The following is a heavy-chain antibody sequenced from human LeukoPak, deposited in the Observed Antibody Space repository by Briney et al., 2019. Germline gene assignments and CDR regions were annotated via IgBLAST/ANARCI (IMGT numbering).Heavy chain of an antibody. V-gene: IGHV4-39*01. Sequence: SETLSLTCTVSGGSISSSSYYWGWIRQPPGTGLEWIGSIYYSGSTYYNPSLKSRVTISVDTSKNQFSLKLSSVTAADTAVYYCARQGRGPNDYWGQGTLVTVSS. CDR3: ARQGRGPNDY. CDR2: IYYSGST. CDR1: GGSISSSSYY. J-gene: IGHJ4*02.